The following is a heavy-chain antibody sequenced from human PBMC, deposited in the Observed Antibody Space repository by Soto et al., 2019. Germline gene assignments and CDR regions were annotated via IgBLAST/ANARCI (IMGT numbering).Heavy chain of an antibody. CDR3: TTDRQWNVDYLGY. D-gene: IGHD6-19*01. J-gene: IGHJ4*01. CDR1: GFIFSSYS. V-gene: IGHV3-15*07. CDR2: IKSKTDGGTT. Sequence: PGGSLRLSCVGSGFIFSSYSMYWVRQAPGKGLEWVGRIKSKTDGGTTDYAAPVKGRFSISRDDSKNTLYLQMNSLKTEDTAVYFCTTDRQWNVDYLGYWGQGTLVTVSS.